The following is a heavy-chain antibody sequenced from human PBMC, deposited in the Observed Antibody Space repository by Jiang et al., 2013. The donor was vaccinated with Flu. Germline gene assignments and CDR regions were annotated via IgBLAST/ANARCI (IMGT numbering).Heavy chain of an antibody. V-gene: IGHV7-4-1*02. CDR3: ARENGCSGGSCYSKPYYYYGMDV. CDR2: INTNTGNP. J-gene: IGHJ6*02. D-gene: IGHD2-15*01. CDR1: GYTFTSYA. Sequence: QSGSELKKPGASVKVSCKASGYTFTSYAMNWVRQAPGQGLEWMGWINTNTGNPTYAQGFTGRFVFSLDTSVSTAYLQISSLKAEDTAVYYCARENGCSGGSCYSKPYYYYGMDVWGQGTTVTVSS.